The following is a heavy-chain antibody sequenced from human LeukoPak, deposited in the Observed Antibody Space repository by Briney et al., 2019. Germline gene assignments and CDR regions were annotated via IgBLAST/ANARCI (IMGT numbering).Heavy chain of an antibody. J-gene: IGHJ3*02. Sequence: SETLSLTCTVSGGSISSYYRSWIRQPPGKGLEWIGYIYYSGSTNYNPSLKSRVTISVDTSKNQFSLKLSSVTAADTAVYYCASYSGSQGDAFDIWGQGTMVTVSS. CDR3: ASYSGSQGDAFDI. CDR1: GGSISSYY. CDR2: IYYSGST. D-gene: IGHD1-26*01. V-gene: IGHV4-59*01.